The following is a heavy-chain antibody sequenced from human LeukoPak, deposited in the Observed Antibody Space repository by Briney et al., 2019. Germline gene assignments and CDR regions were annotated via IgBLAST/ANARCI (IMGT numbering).Heavy chain of an antibody. CDR3: ARDRDYYGSGSYSYFDC. D-gene: IGHD3-10*01. Sequence: SETLSLTCTVSGGSISSYYWSWIRQPPGKGLEWIGYIYYSGSTNYNPSLKSRVTISVDTSKNQFSLKLSSVTAADTAVYCCARDRDYYGSGSYSYFDCWGQGTLVTVSS. J-gene: IGHJ4*02. V-gene: IGHV4-59*01. CDR2: IYYSGST. CDR1: GGSISSYY.